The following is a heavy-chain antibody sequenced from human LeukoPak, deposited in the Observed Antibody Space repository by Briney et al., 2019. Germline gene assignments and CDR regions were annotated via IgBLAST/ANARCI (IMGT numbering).Heavy chain of an antibody. CDR3: TKKMHNSGYPGQGRGYFAY. D-gene: IGHD3-22*01. CDR2: IRGTGSST. CDR1: GFTFSSYA. Sequence: GGSLRLSCGASGFTFSSYAMDWVRQAPGKGLEWVSAIRGTGSSTYYADSVKGRFTISRDKSKSTLYLQMNSLRAEDTAIYFSTKKMHNSGYPGQGRGYFAYGGRGPL. V-gene: IGHV3-23*01. J-gene: IGHJ4*02.